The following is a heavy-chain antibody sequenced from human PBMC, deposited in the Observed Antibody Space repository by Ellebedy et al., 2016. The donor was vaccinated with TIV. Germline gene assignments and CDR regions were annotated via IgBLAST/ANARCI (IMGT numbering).Heavy chain of an antibody. V-gene: IGHV4-59*10. D-gene: IGHD3-16*02. Sequence: SETLSLTXAVYGGSFSSYFWSWIRQPVGKGLEWIGRIYTSGSTNYNPSLKSRVTISVDTSKNQFSLKLSSVTAADTAVYYCARGVYDYVWGSYRNWYFDLWGRGTLVTVSS. CDR2: IYTSGST. CDR3: ARGVYDYVWGSYRNWYFDL. J-gene: IGHJ2*01. CDR1: GGSFSSYF.